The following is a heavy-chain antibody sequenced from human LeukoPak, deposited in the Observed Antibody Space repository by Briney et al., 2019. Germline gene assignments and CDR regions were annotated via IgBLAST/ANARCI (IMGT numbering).Heavy chain of an antibody. CDR3: ARGLGYSGSWYFDY. D-gene: IGHD6-13*01. J-gene: IGHJ4*02. V-gene: IGHV5-51*01. CDR2: IYPGDSDT. CDR1: GYRFASYW. Sequence: GESLKISCKGSGYRFASYWIAWVRQMPGKGLESMGIIYPGDSDTRYSPSFQGQVTISADKSISTAYLQWSSLKASDTAMYYCARGLGYSGSWYFDYWGQGTLVTVSS.